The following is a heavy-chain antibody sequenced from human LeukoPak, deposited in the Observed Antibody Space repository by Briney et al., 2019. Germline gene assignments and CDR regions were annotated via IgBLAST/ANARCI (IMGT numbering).Heavy chain of an antibody. CDR2: ISTTGSTI. V-gene: IGHV3-11*04. D-gene: IGHD1-26*01. J-gene: IGHJ4*02. CDR3: ARRAYSDKAFDY. CDR1: GFTFSDYY. Sequence: KPGGSLRLSCAASGFTFSDYYMNWIRQAPGKGLEWVSYISTTGSTIYYADSVNGRFTISRDNTKNSLYLQLNSRRAEDTAVYYCARRAYSDKAFDYWGQGTLVTVSS.